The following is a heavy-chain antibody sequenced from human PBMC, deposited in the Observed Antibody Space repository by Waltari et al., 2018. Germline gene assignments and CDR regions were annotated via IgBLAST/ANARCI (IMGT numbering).Heavy chain of an antibody. CDR3: ARHVLRFLEWLSH. CDR1: GFTFSSYA. J-gene: IGHJ4*02. V-gene: IGHV3-23*01. Sequence: EAQLLESGGGLVQPGGSLRLSCAASGFTFSSYAMSWVRQAPGKGRALGSGISGRGGSTYYAVSVKGRFTISRDNAKNTLYLQMNSRRAEDTAVYYCARHVLRFLEWLSHWGQGTLVTVAS. D-gene: IGHD3-3*01. CDR2: ISGRGGST.